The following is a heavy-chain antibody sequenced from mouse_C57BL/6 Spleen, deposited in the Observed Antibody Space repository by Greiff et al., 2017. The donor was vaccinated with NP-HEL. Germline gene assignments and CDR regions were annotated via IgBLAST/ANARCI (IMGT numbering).Heavy chain of an antibody. V-gene: IGHV5-9*01. CDR2: ISGGGGNT. Sequence: EVQRVESGGGLVKPGGSLKLSCAASGFTFSSYTMSWVRQTPEKRLEWVATISGGGGNTYYPDSVKGRFTISRDNAKNTLYLQMSSLRSEDTALYYCATWLRGAMDYWGQGTSVTVSS. CDR3: ATWLRGAMDY. CDR1: GFTFSSYT. J-gene: IGHJ4*01. D-gene: IGHD2-2*01.